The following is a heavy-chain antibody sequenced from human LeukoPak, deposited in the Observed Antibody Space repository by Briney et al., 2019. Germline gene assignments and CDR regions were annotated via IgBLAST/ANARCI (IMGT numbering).Heavy chain of an antibody. CDR1: GGTFTNYA. Sequence: GASVKVSCKASGGTFTNYAINWVRQAPGQGLEWMGGIIPIFGPAKYAQKFQGRVTIDADDSTGTAYMELSSLRSDDTAVYYCAREMATTSSDYWGQGTLVTVSS. V-gene: IGHV1-69*13. CDR2: IIPIFGPA. D-gene: IGHD5-24*01. J-gene: IGHJ4*02. CDR3: AREMATTSSDY.